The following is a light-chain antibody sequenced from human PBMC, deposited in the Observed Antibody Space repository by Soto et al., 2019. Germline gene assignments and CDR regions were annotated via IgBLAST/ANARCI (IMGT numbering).Light chain of an antibody. Sequence: AIQVTQSPSSLSASVEDRVTITCRASQGIRNDLGWYQQKPGKAPKLLIYAASSLQSGVPSRFSGSGSGTDFTLTISSLQPEDFATYYCLQDYNYPRTFGQGTKVEIK. CDR2: AAS. CDR3: LQDYNYPRT. V-gene: IGKV1-6*01. CDR1: QGIRND. J-gene: IGKJ1*01.